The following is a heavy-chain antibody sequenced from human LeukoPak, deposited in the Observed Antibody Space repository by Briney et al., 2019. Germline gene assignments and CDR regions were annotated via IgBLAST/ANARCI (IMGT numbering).Heavy chain of an antibody. CDR1: GFTFTSSA. CDR3: AAAVAAAGPFDY. V-gene: IGHV1-58*01. CDR2: IVVGSGNT. J-gene: IGHJ4*02. Sequence: SVKVSCKASGFTFTSSAVQWVRQARGQRLEWVGWIVVGSGNTNYAQKFQERATITRDMSTSTAYMELSSLRSEDTAVYYCAAAVAAAGPFDYWGQGTLVTVSS. D-gene: IGHD6-13*01.